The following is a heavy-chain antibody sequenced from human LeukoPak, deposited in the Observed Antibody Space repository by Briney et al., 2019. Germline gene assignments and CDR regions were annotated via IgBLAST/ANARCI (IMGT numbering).Heavy chain of an antibody. CDR2: ISYDGAVK. Sequence: GGSLRLSCAASGFTFRSYAIHWVRQAPGKGLEWVAFISYDGAVKYYADSVRGRFTISRDNSKNTLSLQVNSLRAEDTAVYYCARDLSGWYTFDYWGQGTVVTVSS. CDR1: GFTFRSYA. V-gene: IGHV3-30-3*01. CDR3: ARDLSGWYTFDY. D-gene: IGHD6-19*01. J-gene: IGHJ4*02.